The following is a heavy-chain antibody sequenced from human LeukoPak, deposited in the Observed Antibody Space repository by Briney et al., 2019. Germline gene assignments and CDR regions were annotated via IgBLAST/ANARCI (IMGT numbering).Heavy chain of an antibody. Sequence: TGGSLRLSCAASGFTFSSYGMHWVRQAPGKGLEWVAVISYDGSNKYYADSVKGRFTISRDNSKNTLYLQMNSLRAEDTAVYYCARDYSPPHYFDSSGYFDSWGQGTLVTVSS. CDR1: GFTFSSYG. D-gene: IGHD3-22*01. J-gene: IGHJ4*02. V-gene: IGHV3-30*03. CDR2: ISYDGSNK. CDR3: ARDYSPPHYFDSSGYFDS.